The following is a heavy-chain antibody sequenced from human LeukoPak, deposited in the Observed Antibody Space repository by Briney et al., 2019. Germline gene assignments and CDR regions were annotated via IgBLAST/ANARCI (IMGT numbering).Heavy chain of an antibody. CDR3: ARDLVVLTIHDAFEI. CDR1: GYSFTNYG. Sequence: ASVKVSCKATGYSFTNYGVSWVRQAPGQGLEWLGWISAHNGKTDFSPRFHGRLILTTDTSTSTSYMELSSLRPDDTAVYFCARDLVVLTIHDAFEIWGQGTRVTVSS. D-gene: IGHD2-15*01. CDR2: ISAHNGKT. V-gene: IGHV1-18*04. J-gene: IGHJ3*02.